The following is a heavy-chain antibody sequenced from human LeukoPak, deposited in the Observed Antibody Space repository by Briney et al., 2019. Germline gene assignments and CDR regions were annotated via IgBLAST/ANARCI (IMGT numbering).Heavy chain of an antibody. V-gene: IGHV3-21*01. Sequence: GSLRLSCVVSGFTFSSYDMNWVRQGPGKSLEWVSSISSSSSYIYYADSVKGRFTISRDNAKNSLYLQMNSLRAEDTAVYYCARDVVGPAFYGGNSGEAFDYWGQGTLVTVSS. D-gene: IGHD4-23*01. CDR2: ISSSSSYI. J-gene: IGHJ4*02. CDR3: ARDVVGPAFYGGNSGEAFDY. CDR1: GFTFSSYD.